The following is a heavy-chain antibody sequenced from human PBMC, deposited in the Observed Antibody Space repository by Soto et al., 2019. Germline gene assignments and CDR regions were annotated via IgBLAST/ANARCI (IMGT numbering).Heavy chain of an antibody. J-gene: IGHJ6*02. CDR1: GFTFSSYA. CDR3: ARLARWAYYYYGMDV. V-gene: IGHV3-64*01. Sequence: GGSLRLSCAASGFTFSSYAMHWVRQAPGKGLEYVSAISSNGGSTYYANSVKGRFTISRDNSKNTLYLQMGSLRAEDMAVYYCARLARWAYYYYGMDVWGQGTTVTVSS. CDR2: ISSNGGST. D-gene: IGHD1-26*01.